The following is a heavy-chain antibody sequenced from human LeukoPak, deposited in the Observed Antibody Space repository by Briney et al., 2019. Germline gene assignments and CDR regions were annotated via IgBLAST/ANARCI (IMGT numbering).Heavy chain of an antibody. CDR3: VRPTIQNGVDV. V-gene: IGHV4-34*01. Sequence: PSETLSLTCAVYGGSFSGYYWSWIRQPPGKGLEWIGEINHSGSTNYNPSLKSRVTISVDTSKNQFSLKLSSVTAADTAVYYCVRPTIQNGVDVWGQGTTVTVSS. CDR1: GGSFSGYY. CDR2: INHSGST. J-gene: IGHJ6*02.